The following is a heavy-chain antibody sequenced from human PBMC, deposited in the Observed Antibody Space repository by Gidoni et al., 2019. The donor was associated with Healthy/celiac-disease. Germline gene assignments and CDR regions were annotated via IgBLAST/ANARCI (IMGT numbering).Heavy chain of an antibody. J-gene: IGHJ6*02. CDR1: GFTFSSYA. Sequence: EVQLLESGGGLVQPGGSLRLSCAASGFTFSSYAMIWVGQAPGKGLEWVSAISGSGGSTYYADSVKGRFTISRDNSKNKLYLQMNSLRAEDTAVYYCAKDLGVLGSGWLDYYYYGMDVWGQGTTVTVSS. V-gene: IGHV3-23*01. CDR2: ISGSGGST. D-gene: IGHD6-19*01. CDR3: AKDLGVLGSGWLDYYYYGMDV.